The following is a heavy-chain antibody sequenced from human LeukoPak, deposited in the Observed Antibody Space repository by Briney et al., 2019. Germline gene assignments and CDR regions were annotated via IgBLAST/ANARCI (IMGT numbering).Heavy chain of an antibody. CDR3: ARAPAHYYDSSGYYY. J-gene: IGHJ4*02. CDR2: ISSSSSTI. V-gene: IGHV3-48*04. D-gene: IGHD3-22*01. CDR1: GFTFSSYS. Sequence: GGPLRLSCAASGFTFSSYSMNWVRQAPGKGLEGVSYISSSSSTIYYADSVKGRFTISRDNAKNSLYLQMNSLRAEDTAVYYCARAPAHYYDSSGYYYWGQGTLVTVSS.